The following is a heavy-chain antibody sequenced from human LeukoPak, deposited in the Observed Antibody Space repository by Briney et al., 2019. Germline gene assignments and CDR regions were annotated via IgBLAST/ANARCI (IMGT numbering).Heavy chain of an antibody. D-gene: IGHD4-17*01. V-gene: IGHV3-21*01. Sequence: AGGSLRLSCAASGFTFSSHSMNWVRQAPGKGLEWVSSISSSSSYIYYADSVKGRFTISRDNAKNSLYLQMNSLRAEDTAVYYCARDITVTPDYWGQGTLATVSS. J-gene: IGHJ4*02. CDR3: ARDITVTPDY. CDR1: GFTFSSHS. CDR2: ISSSSSYI.